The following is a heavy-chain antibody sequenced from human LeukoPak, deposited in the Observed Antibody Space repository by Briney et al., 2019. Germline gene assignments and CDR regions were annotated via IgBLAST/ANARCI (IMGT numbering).Heavy chain of an antibody. J-gene: IGHJ4*02. CDR1: GFTFSSYE. Sequence: PGGSLRLSCAASGFTFSSYEMNWVRQAPGKGLEWVSYISSSGNTIYYADSAKGRFTISRDNAKNSLYLQLNSLRDEDTAVYYCAREAAVRIRGYFDYWGQGTLVTVSS. CDR3: AREAAVRIRGYFDY. CDR2: ISSSGNTI. V-gene: IGHV3-48*03. D-gene: IGHD2-2*01.